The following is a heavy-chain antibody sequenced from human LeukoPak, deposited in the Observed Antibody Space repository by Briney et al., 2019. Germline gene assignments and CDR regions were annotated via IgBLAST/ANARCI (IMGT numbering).Heavy chain of an antibody. Sequence: ASVKVSCKSSGYTFTSYDINWVRQAPGQGLEWMGIINHSGGSTSYAQKFQGRVTMTRDMSTSTVYMELSSLRSEDTAVYYCAREKADWTKGGTDYWGQGTLVTVSS. D-gene: IGHD3-9*01. V-gene: IGHV1-46*01. J-gene: IGHJ4*02. CDR3: AREKADWTKGGTDY. CDR1: GYTFTSYD. CDR2: INHSGGST.